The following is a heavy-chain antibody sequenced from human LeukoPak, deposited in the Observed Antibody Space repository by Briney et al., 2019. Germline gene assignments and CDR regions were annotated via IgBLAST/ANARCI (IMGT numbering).Heavy chain of an antibody. Sequence: SETLSLTCTVSGGSISSYYWSWIRQPPGKGLEWIGCIYYSGSTNYNPSLKSRVTISVDTSKNQFSLKLSSVTVADTAVYYCARERQWLALFDPWGQGTLVTVSS. V-gene: IGHV4-59*01. CDR2: IYYSGST. D-gene: IGHD6-19*01. J-gene: IGHJ5*02. CDR1: GGSISSYY. CDR3: ARERQWLALFDP.